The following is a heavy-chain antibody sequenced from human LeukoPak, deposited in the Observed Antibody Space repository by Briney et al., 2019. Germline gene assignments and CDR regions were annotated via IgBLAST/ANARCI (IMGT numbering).Heavy chain of an antibody. V-gene: IGHV5-51*01. D-gene: IGHD5-12*01. CDR1: GYSFTSYW. J-gene: IGHJ4*02. CDR2: IYPGDSDT. Sequence: GESLKISCKGSGYSFTSYWIGWVRRMPGKGLEGMGIIYPGDSDTRYSPSFQGQVTISADKSISTAYLQWSSLKASDTAMYYCASGKDSGYDTGPSDYWGQGTLVTVSS. CDR3: ASGKDSGYDTGPSDY.